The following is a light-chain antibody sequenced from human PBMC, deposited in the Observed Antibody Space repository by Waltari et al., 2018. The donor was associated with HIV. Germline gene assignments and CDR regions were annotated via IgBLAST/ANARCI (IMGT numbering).Light chain of an antibody. Sequence: QSALTQPTSVSGSPGQSITISCPATSSHVGSYNVVSCYQQHPGKAPKLMIYEVTKRPSGVSNRFSGSKSGNTASLTISGLQAEDEADYYCCSYAGRSTHVFGTGTKVTVL. CDR2: EVT. CDR3: CSYAGRSTHV. J-gene: IGLJ1*01. CDR1: SSHVGSYNV. V-gene: IGLV2-23*02.